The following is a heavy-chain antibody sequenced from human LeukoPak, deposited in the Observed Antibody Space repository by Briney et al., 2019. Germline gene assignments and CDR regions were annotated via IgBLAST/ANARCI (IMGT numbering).Heavy chain of an antibody. CDR3: TRDLGYSSSWGYFDY. J-gene: IGHJ4*02. CDR2: ISAYNGNT. V-gene: IGHV1-18*01. CDR1: GYTFTSYG. Sequence: ASVKVSCKASGYTFTSYGISWVRQAPGQGLEWMGWISAYNGNTNYAQKLQGRVTMTTDTSTSTAYMELRSLRSDDTAVYYCTRDLGYSSSWGYFDYWGQGTLVTVSS. D-gene: IGHD6-13*01.